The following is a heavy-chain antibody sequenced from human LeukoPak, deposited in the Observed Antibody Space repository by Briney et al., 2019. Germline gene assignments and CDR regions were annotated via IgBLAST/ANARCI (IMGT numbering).Heavy chain of an antibody. J-gene: IGHJ4*02. CDR1: GFTFSSSA. V-gene: IGHV3-30*02. D-gene: IGHD6-13*01. CDR2: IHYDGSNN. Sequence: PGGSLRLSCAASGFTFSSSAMHWVRQAPGKGLEWVAFIHYDGSNNYYADSVKGRFTISRDNSKNTLYLQMNTLRADDTAVYYCAKDHGSSDWYYFDYWGQGTLVTVSS. CDR3: AKDHGSSDWYYFDY.